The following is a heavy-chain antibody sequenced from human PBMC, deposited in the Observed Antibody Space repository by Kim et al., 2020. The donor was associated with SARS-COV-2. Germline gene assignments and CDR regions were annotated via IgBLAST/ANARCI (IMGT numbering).Heavy chain of an antibody. V-gene: IGHV3-23*01. CDR1: GFTFSSYA. D-gene: IGHD4-17*01. CDR2: ISGSGGST. CDR3: AKDYGDYLFYFDY. Sequence: GGSLRLSCAASGFTFSSYAMSWVRQAPGKGLEWVSAISGSGGSTYYADSVKGRFTISRDNSKNTLYLQINSLRAEDTAVYYCAKDYGDYLFYFDYWGQGTLVTVSS. J-gene: IGHJ4*02.